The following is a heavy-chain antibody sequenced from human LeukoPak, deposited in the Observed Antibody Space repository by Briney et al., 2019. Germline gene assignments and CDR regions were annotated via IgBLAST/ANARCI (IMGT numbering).Heavy chain of an antibody. CDR3: ARQKGYYYDSKGPYFDY. J-gene: IGHJ4*02. CDR1: GYFISSGYY. CDR2: IYHSGST. Sequence: KPSETLSLTCAVSGYFISSGYYWGWIRQPPGKGLEWIGSIYHSGSTYYNPSLKSRVTVSVDTSKYQFSLKLSSVTAADTAVYYCARQKGYYYDSKGPYFDYWGQGTLVTVSS. D-gene: IGHD3-22*01. V-gene: IGHV4-38-2*01.